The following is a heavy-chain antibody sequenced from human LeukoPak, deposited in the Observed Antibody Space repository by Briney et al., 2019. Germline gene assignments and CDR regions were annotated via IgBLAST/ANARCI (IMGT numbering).Heavy chain of an antibody. J-gene: IGHJ3*02. Sequence: KPSETLSLTCTVSGGSISSSSYYWGWIRQPPGKGLEWIGSIYYSGSTYYNPSLKSRVTISVDTSKNQFSLKLSSVTAADTAVYYCARDLPIVATIRPDPLRDAFDIWGQGTMVTVSS. CDR2: IYYSGST. CDR3: ARDLPIVATIRPDPLRDAFDI. D-gene: IGHD5-12*01. CDR1: GGSISSSSYY. V-gene: IGHV4-39*07.